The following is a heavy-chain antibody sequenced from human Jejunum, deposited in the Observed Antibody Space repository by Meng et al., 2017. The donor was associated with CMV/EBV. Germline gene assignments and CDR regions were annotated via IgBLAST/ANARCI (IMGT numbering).Heavy chain of an antibody. D-gene: IGHD3-10*01. CDR3: ARDAGST. J-gene: IGHJ5*02. CDR2: FFYSGHT. Sequence: LSLTCSISGGSIDSNTHSWGWVRQPPGKNLEWIGSFFYSGHTYYNPSLQGRVTISVDPSNNHFSPKLTSLTAADTAVYYCARDAGSTWGQGTLVTVSS. CDR1: GGSIDSNTHS. V-gene: IGHV4-39*07.